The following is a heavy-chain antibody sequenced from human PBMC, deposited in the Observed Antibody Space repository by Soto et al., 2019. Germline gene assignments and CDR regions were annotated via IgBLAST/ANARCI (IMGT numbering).Heavy chain of an antibody. Sequence: QVQLVQSGAEVKRSGASVRISCKASGYTFNRHDMNRVRQATGQGPEWIGWMNPNIGNTGYAQKFEGRVTMTRDSSITTAYMDLSSLTSEDTAIYYCASEGLDGSFQDNTLDIWGQGTMGSVSS. D-gene: IGHD2-15*01. V-gene: IGHV1-8*01. CDR1: GYTFNRHD. CDR2: MNPNIGNT. CDR3: ASEGLDGSFQDNTLDI. J-gene: IGHJ3*02.